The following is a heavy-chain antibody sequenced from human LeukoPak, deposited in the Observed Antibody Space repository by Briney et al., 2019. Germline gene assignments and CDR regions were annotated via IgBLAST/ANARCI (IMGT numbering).Heavy chain of an antibody. CDR2: IYYSGST. Sequence: SETLSLTCTVSGGSISSYYWSWIRQPPGKGLEWLGYIYYSGSTNYNPSHKSRVTISVDTSKNQFSLKLSSVTAADTAVYYCARTQGIAAAGRGGVWFDPWGQGTLVTVSS. CDR1: GGSISSYY. V-gene: IGHV4-59*01. D-gene: IGHD6-13*01. J-gene: IGHJ5*02. CDR3: ARTQGIAAAGRGGVWFDP.